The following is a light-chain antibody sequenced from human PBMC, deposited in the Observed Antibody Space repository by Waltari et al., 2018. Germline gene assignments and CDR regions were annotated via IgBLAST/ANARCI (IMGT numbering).Light chain of an antibody. V-gene: IGLV3-25*03. CDR3: QSGDSSGTSWV. CDR1: AFPNQY. J-gene: IGLJ3*02. CDR2: KDT. Sequence: YELKQPPSLSVSPGHTARITCSGDAFPNQYAAWCQQKPGQAPVVVIYKDTERPSGIPERFTGSSSGTTVTLTISGVQAEDAADYYCQSGDSSGTSWVFGGGTKLTVL.